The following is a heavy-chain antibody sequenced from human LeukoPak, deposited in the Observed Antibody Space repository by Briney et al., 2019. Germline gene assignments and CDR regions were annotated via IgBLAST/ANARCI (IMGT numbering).Heavy chain of an antibody. Sequence: GGSLRLSCAASGFTFSSYAMHWVRQAPGKGLEWVAVISYDGSNKYYADSVKGRFTISRDSSRNTLFLHMNTLRAEDTAIYYCGKDGRGGVPYWYFYLGGRAPLVIVP. J-gene: IGHJ2*01. CDR1: GFTFSSYA. V-gene: IGHV3-30*04. CDR2: ISYDGSNK. D-gene: IGHD3-16*01. CDR3: GKDGRGGVPYWYFYL.